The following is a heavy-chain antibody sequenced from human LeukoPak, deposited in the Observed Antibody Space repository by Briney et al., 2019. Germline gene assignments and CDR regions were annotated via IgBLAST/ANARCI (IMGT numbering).Heavy chain of an antibody. CDR1: RFSFSNYW. V-gene: IGHV3-74*01. D-gene: IGHD3-10*01. CDR2: VKSDGSNP. J-gene: IGHJ4*02. CDR3: ARDIVSGSGSLDY. Sequence: GGSLRLSCAASRFSFSNYWMHWVRQAPGKGLAWVSRVKSDGSNPSYADSVKGRFTISRDNAENMLYLQMNTLGAEDTAVYYCARDIVSGSGSLDYWGQGTLVTVSS.